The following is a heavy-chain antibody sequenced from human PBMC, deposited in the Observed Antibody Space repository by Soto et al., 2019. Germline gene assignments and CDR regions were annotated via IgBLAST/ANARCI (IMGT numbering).Heavy chain of an antibody. CDR2: IIPIFGTA. V-gene: IGHV1-69*13. D-gene: IGHD2-2*01. CDR3: AREDCSSTSCYDWDYYYYGMDV. Sequence: GASVKVSCKASGGTFSSYAISWVRQAPGQGLEWMGGIIPIFGTANYAQKFQGRVTITADESTSTAYMELSSLRSEDTAVYYCAREDCSSTSCYDWDYYYYGMDVWGQGTTVTVSS. CDR1: GGTFSSYA. J-gene: IGHJ6*02.